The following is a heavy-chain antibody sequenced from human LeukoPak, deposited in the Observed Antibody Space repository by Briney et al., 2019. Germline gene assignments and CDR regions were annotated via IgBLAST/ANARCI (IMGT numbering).Heavy chain of an antibody. V-gene: IGHV4-59*01. CDR2: IYYSGST. CDR3: ARESRGYSYGAYFDY. CDR1: GGSISSYY. J-gene: IGHJ4*02. Sequence: SETLSLTCTVSGGSISSYYWSWIRQPPGKGLEWIGYIYYSGSTNYNPSLKSRVTISVDTSKNQFSLKLSSVTATDTAVYYCARESRGYSYGAYFDYWGQGTLVTVSS. D-gene: IGHD5-18*01.